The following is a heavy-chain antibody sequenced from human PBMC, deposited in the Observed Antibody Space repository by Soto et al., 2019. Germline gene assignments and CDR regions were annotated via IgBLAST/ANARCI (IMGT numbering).Heavy chain of an antibody. CDR2: ISDDGSTA. Sequence: GSLRLSCSVSGSTFSAYWMHRVRQVPGKGLTWVSRISDDGSTATYADSVKGRFVISRDNAKNSLYLEMNTLRADDSGLYYCARGPRVSSTGTGAHWGRGTLVTVSS. V-gene: IGHV3-74*01. CDR3: ARGPRVSSTGTGAH. J-gene: IGHJ4*02. CDR1: GSTFSAYW. D-gene: IGHD1-1*01.